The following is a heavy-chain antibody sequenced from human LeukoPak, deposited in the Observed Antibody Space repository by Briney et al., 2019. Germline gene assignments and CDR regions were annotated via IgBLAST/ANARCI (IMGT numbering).Heavy chain of an antibody. CDR2: IKQDGSEK. Sequence: PGGSLTLSCSASGFTFCNYWLTWLRQAPGQGLEWVANIKQDGSEKHYVDSVKGRFTISRDNAKNSLYLQMNSQRAEDTAVYYCARDRQNAYWGQGTLVTVSS. CDR3: ARDRQNAY. CDR1: GFTFCNYW. V-gene: IGHV3-7*01. J-gene: IGHJ4*02.